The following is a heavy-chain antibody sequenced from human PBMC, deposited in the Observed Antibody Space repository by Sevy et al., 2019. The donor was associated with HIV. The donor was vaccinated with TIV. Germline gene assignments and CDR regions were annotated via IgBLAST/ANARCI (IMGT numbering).Heavy chain of an antibody. Sequence: SETLSLTCSVSGGTIVSSGHYWGWIRQTPGKGLEWIGIIYYNGHTYYNPSLNSRLTISIDRSKNQYSLNLSSVTAADTAIYFCAREAGGYDYDYGMDVWGHGTTVTVSS. CDR2: IYYNGHT. CDR3: AREAGGYDYDYGMDV. V-gene: IGHV4-39*02. CDR1: GGTIVSSGHY. D-gene: IGHD5-12*01. J-gene: IGHJ6*02.